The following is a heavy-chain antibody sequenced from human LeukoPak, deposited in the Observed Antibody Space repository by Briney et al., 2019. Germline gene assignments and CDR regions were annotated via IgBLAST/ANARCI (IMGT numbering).Heavy chain of an antibody. D-gene: IGHD4-23*01. J-gene: IGHJ4*02. CDR2: IRSKAYGGTT. CDR3: TGIVSGGNSGD. Sequence: PGRSLRLSCTTSGFIFGDYVMNWVRQAPGKGLEWVGLIRSKAYGGTTDYAASVKGRFNISRDDSKSIAYLQMNSLKTEDTAVYYCTGIVSGGNSGDWGQGTLVTVSS. V-gene: IGHV3-49*04. CDR1: GFIFGDYV.